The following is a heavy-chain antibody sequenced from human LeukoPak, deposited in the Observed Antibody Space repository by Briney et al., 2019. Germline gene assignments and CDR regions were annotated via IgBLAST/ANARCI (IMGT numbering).Heavy chain of an antibody. CDR1: GFTFSMYG. D-gene: IGHD1-26*01. CDR2: IRYDGTDK. J-gene: IGHJ6*03. CDR3: ARALKGVRRRIAGDTTFENYYYMDV. Sequence: TGGSLRLSCAASGFTFSMYGMHWVRQAPGKGLEWVAFIRYDGTDKYYADSVKGRFTISRDNAKNSLYLQMNSLRAEDTAVYYCARALKGVRRRIAGDTTFENYYYMDVWGKGTTVTISS. V-gene: IGHV3-30*02.